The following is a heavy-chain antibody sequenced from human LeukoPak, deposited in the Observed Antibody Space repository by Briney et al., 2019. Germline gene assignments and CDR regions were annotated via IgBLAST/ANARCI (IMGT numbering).Heavy chain of an antibody. J-gene: IGHJ4*02. V-gene: IGHV3-7*01. D-gene: IGHD5-24*01. CDR3: ARDWEATQVGTTITGNFGS. CDR2: IKQDGSEK. Sequence: GGSLRLSCAASGFTFSTYWMSWVRQAPGKGLEWVANIKQDGSEKYYVDSVKGRFTISRDNAKNSLYLQMNSLRAEDTAVYYCARDWEATQVGTTITGNFGSWGQGTLVTVSS. CDR1: GFTFSTYW.